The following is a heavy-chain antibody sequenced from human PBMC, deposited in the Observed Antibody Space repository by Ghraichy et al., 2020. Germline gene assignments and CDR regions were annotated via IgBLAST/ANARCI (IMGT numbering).Heavy chain of an antibody. CDR1: GDSFSGYY. J-gene: IGHJ4*02. D-gene: IGHD3-22*01. CDR2: VNHSGST. V-gene: IGHV4-34*01. CDR3: VRRWNSSGYYRH. Sequence: ESLNISCAVYGDSFSGYYWNWIRQPPGKGLEWIGEVNHSGSTNYNPSLQSRVAISADMSKNQFSLKLSSVTAADTAVYYCVRRWNSSGYYRHWGQGTLVTVSS.